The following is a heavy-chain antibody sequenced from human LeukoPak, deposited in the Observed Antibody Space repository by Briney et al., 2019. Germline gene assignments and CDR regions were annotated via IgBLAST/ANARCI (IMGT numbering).Heavy chain of an antibody. Sequence: SETLSLTCSVSGGSISSYYWSWIRQPPGKGLEWIGYIYYRGSTNYNPSLKSRVTISVDTSKNQFSLKLRSVTAADTAVYYCARGGGYYDTLTGDYGLDVWGKGTTVTVSS. CDR3: ARGGGYYDTLTGDYGLDV. D-gene: IGHD3-9*01. CDR2: IYYRGST. CDR1: GGSISSYY. V-gene: IGHV4-59*01. J-gene: IGHJ6*04.